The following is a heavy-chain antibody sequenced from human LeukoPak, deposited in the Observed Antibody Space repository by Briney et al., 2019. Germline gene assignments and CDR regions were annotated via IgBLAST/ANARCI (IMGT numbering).Heavy chain of an antibody. V-gene: IGHV3-30-3*01. CDR1: GFTFSSYA. CDR2: ISYDGSNK. D-gene: IGHD5-18*01. J-gene: IGHJ4*02. Sequence: GRSLRLSCAASGFTFSSYAMHWVRQAPGKGLEWVAVISYDGSNKYYADSVKGRFTISRDNSKNTLYLQMNSLSAEDTAVYYCASRKDTPHLPDYWGQGTLVTVSS. CDR3: ASRKDTPHLPDY.